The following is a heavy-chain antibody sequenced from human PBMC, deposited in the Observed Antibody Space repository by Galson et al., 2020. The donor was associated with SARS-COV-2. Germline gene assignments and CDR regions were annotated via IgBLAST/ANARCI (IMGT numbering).Heavy chain of an antibody. CDR3: ARDGQTSSGWAFDY. V-gene: IGHV3-33*01. Sequence: GEALMIHCAPAGYTFGSHAIPWVRQTPGKGLEWVAQIFFDGSDKYYGDSVKGRFTISRDSSKNTVYLQMNNLRADDTAVYYCARDGQTSSGWAFDYWGQGTLVTVSS. CDR2: IFFDGSDK. D-gene: IGHD6-19*01. J-gene: IGHJ4*02. CDR1: GYTFGSHA.